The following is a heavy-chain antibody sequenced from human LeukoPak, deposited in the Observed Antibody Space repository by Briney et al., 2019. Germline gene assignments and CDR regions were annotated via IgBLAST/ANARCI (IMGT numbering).Heavy chain of an antibody. CDR1: GFTFSSYS. V-gene: IGHV3-48*04. D-gene: IGHD2-21*01. J-gene: IGHJ4*02. Sequence: GGSLRLSCAASGFTFSSYSMNWVRQAPGKGLEWVSYISSSSSTIYYADSVKGRFTISRDNAKNSLYLQMNSLRAEDTAVYYCARGGGYCGGDCYGIDYWGQGTLVTVSS. CDR2: ISSSSSTI. CDR3: ARGGGYCGGDCYGIDY.